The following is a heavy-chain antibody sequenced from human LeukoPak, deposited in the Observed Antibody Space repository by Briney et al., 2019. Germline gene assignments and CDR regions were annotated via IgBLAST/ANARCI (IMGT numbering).Heavy chain of an antibody. CDR3: ARLGPGTTKGFDY. CDR2: IYYSGST. D-gene: IGHD1-7*01. CDR1: GGSISSSSYY. V-gene: IGHV4-39*01. J-gene: IGHJ4*02. Sequence: PSETLSLTCTVSGGSISSSSYYWGWIRQPPGKGLEWIGSIYYSGSTYYNPSLKSRVTISVDTSKNQFSLKLSSVTAADTAVYYCARLGPGTTKGFDYWGQGTLVTVSS.